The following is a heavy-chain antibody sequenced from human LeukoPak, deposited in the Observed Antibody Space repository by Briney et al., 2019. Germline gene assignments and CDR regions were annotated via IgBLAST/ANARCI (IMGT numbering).Heavy chain of an antibody. Sequence: SGALSLTCAVSGGSISSSNWWSWVRQPPGKGLEWIGEIYHSGSTNYNPSLESRVTISVDTSKNQFSLKLNSVAAADTAVYYCARDRLPVTGIIDYWGQGTLVTVSS. V-gene: IGHV4-4*02. D-gene: IGHD2-21*02. CDR2: IYHSGST. CDR3: ARDRLPVTGIIDY. CDR1: GGSISSSNW. J-gene: IGHJ4*02.